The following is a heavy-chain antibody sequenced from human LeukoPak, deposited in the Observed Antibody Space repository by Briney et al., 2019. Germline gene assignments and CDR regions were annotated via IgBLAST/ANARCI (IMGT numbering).Heavy chain of an antibody. Sequence: ASVKVSCKASGYTFTSYYMHWVRQAPGQGLEWMGIINPSGGSTSYAQKFQGRVTMTRDTSISTAYMELSRLRSDDTAVYYCALSNYYDSSGYPFWYCYYMDVWGKGTTVTISS. CDR1: GYTFTSYY. J-gene: IGHJ6*03. CDR2: INPSGGST. CDR3: ALSNYYDSSGYPFWYCYYMDV. D-gene: IGHD3-22*01. V-gene: IGHV1-46*01.